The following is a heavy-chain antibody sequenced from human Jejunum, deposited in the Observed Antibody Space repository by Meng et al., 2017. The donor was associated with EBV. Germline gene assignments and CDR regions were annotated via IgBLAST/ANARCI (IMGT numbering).Heavy chain of an antibody. D-gene: IGHD3-10*01. Sequence: EVQLVESGGGLVKPGESLRLSFVASGFSFTRAWMSWVRQAPGKGLEWVGRIKTKTDDGTIDYAAPVKGRFTISRDDSKNTLYLQMNSLTTEDTAVYYCFHYGSGSYSTDFWGPGTLVTVSS. CDR3: FHYGSGSYSTDF. CDR2: IKTKTDDGTI. CDR1: GFSFTRAW. J-gene: IGHJ4*02. V-gene: IGHV3-15*01.